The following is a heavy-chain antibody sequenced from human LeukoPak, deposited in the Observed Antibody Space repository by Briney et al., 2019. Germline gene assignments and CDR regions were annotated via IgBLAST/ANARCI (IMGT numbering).Heavy chain of an antibody. J-gene: IGHJ3*02. D-gene: IGHD1-1*01. V-gene: IGHV3-23*01. CDR1: GFTVSSNY. CDR3: AKDLVQLERPGAIDI. Sequence: GGSLRLSCAASGFTVSSNYMSWVRQAPGKGLEWVSAISGSGGNTYYADSVKGRFTISRDNSKNTLYLQMNSLRAEDTAVYYCAKDLVQLERPGAIDIWGQGTMVTVSS. CDR2: ISGSGGNT.